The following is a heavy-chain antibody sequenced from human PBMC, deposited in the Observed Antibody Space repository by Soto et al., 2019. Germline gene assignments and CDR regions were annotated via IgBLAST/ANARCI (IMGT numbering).Heavy chain of an antibody. CDR1: GYTFTSYY. CDR2: INPNTGGT. Sequence: QVQLVQSGADVKKPGASVKVSCKASGYTFTSYYVHWVRQAPGQGLEWMGWINPNTGGTNYAQKFQGWVTMTRDTSISTAYMELSRLRSDDTAMYYCARSEAVLRCQNYYYYYGMDVWGQGTTVTVSS. D-gene: IGHD4-17*01. CDR3: ARSEAVLRCQNYYYYYGMDV. V-gene: IGHV1-2*04. J-gene: IGHJ6*02.